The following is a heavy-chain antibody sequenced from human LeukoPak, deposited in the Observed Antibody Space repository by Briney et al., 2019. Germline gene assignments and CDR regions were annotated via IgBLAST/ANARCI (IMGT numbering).Heavy chain of an antibody. Sequence: GGSLRLSCAASGFTFSGSAMHWVRQASGKGLEWVGRIRSKANSYATAYAASVKGRFTISRDDSKNTAYLQMNSLKTEDTAVYYCTRGSVVYYYGSGSYYRTIYYYYYMDVWGKGTTVTISS. D-gene: IGHD3-10*01. CDR3: TRGSVVYYYGSGSYYRTIYYYYYMDV. J-gene: IGHJ6*03. CDR2: IRSKANSYAT. V-gene: IGHV3-73*01. CDR1: GFTFSGSA.